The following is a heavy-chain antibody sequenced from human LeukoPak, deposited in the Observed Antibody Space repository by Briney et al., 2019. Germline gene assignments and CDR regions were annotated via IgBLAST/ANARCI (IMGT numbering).Heavy chain of an antibody. J-gene: IGHJ4*02. CDR3: ARTTYYYDSSGYSAHIGTRLFDY. CDR2: IYYSGST. CDR1: GGSISSSSYY. V-gene: IGHV4-39*07. Sequence: SETLSLTCTVSGGSISSSSYYWGWIRQPPGTGLEWIGSIYYSGSTNYNPSLKSRVTISVDTSKNQFSLKLSSATAADTAVYYCARTTYYYDSSGYSAHIGTRLFDYWGQGTLVTVSS. D-gene: IGHD3-22*01.